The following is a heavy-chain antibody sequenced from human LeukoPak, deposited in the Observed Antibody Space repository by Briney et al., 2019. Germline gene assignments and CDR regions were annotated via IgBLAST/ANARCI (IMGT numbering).Heavy chain of an antibody. J-gene: IGHJ4*02. V-gene: IGHV3-7*01. CDR1: GFMFSSYW. CDR3: AREDFSQTYYYGSGSYGRIRRGIDY. CDR2: IKQDGSEK. Sequence: PGGSLRLSCAASGFMFSSYWMSWVRQAPGKGLEWVANIKQDGSEKYYVDSVKGRFTISRDNAKNSLYLQMNSLRAEDTAVYYCAREDFSQTYYYGSGSYGRIRRGIDYWGQGTLVTVSS. D-gene: IGHD3-10*01.